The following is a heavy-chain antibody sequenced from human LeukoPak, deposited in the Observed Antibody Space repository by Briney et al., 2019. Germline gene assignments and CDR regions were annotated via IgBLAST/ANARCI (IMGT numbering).Heavy chain of an antibody. CDR2: MNPNSGNT. Sequence: ASVKVSCKASGYTFTSYDINWVRQATGQGLEWMGWMNPNSGNTGYAQKFQGRVTMTRNTSISTAYMELSSLRSEDTAVYYCARGEQLPQNRYYYYGMDVWGQGTTVTVSS. J-gene: IGHJ6*02. CDR1: GYTFTSYD. CDR3: ARGEQLPQNRYYYYGMDV. V-gene: IGHV1-8*01. D-gene: IGHD6-13*01.